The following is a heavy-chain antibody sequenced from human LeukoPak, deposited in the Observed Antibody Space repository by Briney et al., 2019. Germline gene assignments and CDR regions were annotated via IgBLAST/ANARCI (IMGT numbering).Heavy chain of an antibody. V-gene: IGHV1-18*01. Sequence: ASVKVSCTASGYTFTRHGISWVRQAPGQGLEWMGWISGYNGNTNYAEKLQGRVTMTTDTSTSTVYMELRSLRSDDTAVYYCARDSLYYGSGSYLGFDPWGQGTLVTVSS. J-gene: IGHJ5*02. D-gene: IGHD3-10*01. CDR2: ISGYNGNT. CDR3: ARDSLYYGSGSYLGFDP. CDR1: GYTFTRHG.